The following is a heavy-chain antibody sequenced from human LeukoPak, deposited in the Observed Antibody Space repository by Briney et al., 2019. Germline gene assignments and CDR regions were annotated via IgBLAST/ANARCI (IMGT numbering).Heavy chain of an antibody. CDR1: GYTFTSYY. Sequence: SVTVSYKPSGYTFTSYYMLWVRQAPGQGLEWMGIINPSGGSTSYAQKFQGRVTMTRDTSTSTVYMELSSLRSEDTAVYYCARERTVGATHLVFDYWGQGTLVTVSS. CDR3: ARERTVGATHLVFDY. V-gene: IGHV1-46*01. J-gene: IGHJ4*02. D-gene: IGHD1-26*01. CDR2: INPSGGST.